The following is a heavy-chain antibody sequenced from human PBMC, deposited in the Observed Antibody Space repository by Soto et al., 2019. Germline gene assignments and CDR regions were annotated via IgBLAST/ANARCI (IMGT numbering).Heavy chain of an antibody. J-gene: IGHJ3*01. CDR3: VKGDLDTAVVNSPDAFDF. V-gene: IGHV3-30*18. Sequence: PGGPLRLSCEASGFMFNDYGMHWVRQAPGKGLDWVAVISYDGDNKYYAQSVKGRFTISRDNSKNTLFLHMDSLRREDTAVYHCVKGDLDTAVVNSPDAFDFWGQGTMVTVSS. CDR1: GFMFNDYG. CDR2: ISYDGDNK. D-gene: IGHD5-18*01.